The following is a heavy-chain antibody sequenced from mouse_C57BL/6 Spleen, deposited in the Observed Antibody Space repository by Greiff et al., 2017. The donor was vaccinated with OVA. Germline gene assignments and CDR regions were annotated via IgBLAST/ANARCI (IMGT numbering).Heavy chain of an antibody. D-gene: IGHD4-1*01. CDR2: ISYDGSN. Sequence: EVQLQESGPGLVKPSQSLSLTCSVTGYSITSGYYWNWIRQFPGNKLEWMGYISYDGSNNYNPSLKNRISITRDTSKNQFFLKLNSVTTEDTATYYCARGNWAYYYAMDYWGQGTSVTVSS. J-gene: IGHJ4*01. V-gene: IGHV3-6*01. CDR1: GYSITSGYY. CDR3: ARGNWAYYYAMDY.